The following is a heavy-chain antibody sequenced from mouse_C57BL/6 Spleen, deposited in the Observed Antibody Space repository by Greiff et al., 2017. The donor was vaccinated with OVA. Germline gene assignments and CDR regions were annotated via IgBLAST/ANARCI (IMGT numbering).Heavy chain of an antibody. CDR3: ARFHYYGSRGYFDV. V-gene: IGHV1-22*01. Sequence: EVKLVESGPELVKPGASVKMSCKASGYTFTDYNMHWVKQSHGKSLEWIGYINPNNGGTSYNQKFKGKATLTVNKSSSTAYMELRSLTSEDSAVYYCARFHYYGSRGYFDVWGTGTTVTVSS. D-gene: IGHD1-1*01. CDR1: GYTFTDYN. CDR2: INPNNGGT. J-gene: IGHJ1*03.